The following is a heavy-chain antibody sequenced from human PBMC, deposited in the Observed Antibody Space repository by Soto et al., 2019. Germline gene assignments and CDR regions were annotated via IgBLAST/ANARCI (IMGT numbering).Heavy chain of an antibody. J-gene: IGHJ6*02. CDR1: GYTLTELS. D-gene: IGHD6-13*01. CDR2: FDPEDGET. CDR3: ATELAAAGTRIDYYYGIDV. Sequence: ASVKVSRKVSGYTLTELSMHWVRPAPGKGLEWMGGFDPEDGETNYAQKFQGRVTMTEDTSTDTAYMELSSLRSEDTAVYYGATELAAAGTRIDYYYGIDVWGQGTTVTVSS. V-gene: IGHV1-24*01.